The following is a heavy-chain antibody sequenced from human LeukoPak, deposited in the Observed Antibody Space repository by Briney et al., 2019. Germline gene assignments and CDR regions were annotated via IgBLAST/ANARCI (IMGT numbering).Heavy chain of an antibody. CDR1: GLTFSSYW. CDR3: ARRIQGMAPYYFDY. J-gene: IGHJ4*02. D-gene: IGHD5-24*01. Sequence: GGSPRLSCTASGLTFSSYWMHWVRQAPREGRVCVSRINSDGGSTSYADSVKGRFTISRDNGKHTLYLQMNSLRAEDTAVYYCARRIQGMAPYYFDYWGQGTLVTVSS. V-gene: IGHV3-74*01. CDR2: INSDGGST.